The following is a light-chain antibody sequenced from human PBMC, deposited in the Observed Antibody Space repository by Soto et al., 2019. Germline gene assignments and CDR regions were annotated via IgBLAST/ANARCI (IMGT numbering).Light chain of an antibody. CDR2: EAN. V-gene: IGLV2-8*01. Sequence: QSVLTQPPSASGSPGQSVTISCTGTGSDIGGYNFVSWYQQHPGKVPKLIIYEANKRPSGVPDRFSGSKSGNTASLTVSGLQADDEADYYCSSYAGTNNRYVFGTGTKLTVL. CDR1: GSDIGGYNF. J-gene: IGLJ1*01. CDR3: SSYAGTNNRYV.